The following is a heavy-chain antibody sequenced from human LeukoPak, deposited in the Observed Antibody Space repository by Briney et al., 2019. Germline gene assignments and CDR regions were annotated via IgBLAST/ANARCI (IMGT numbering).Heavy chain of an antibody. D-gene: IGHD6-13*01. Sequence: GGSLRLSCAASGFTFSSYSMNWVRQAPGKGLEWASSISSSSSYIYYADSVKGRFTISRDNAKNSLYLQMNSLRAEDTAVYYCARDLSSRGPFDYWGQGTLVTVSS. CDR2: ISSSSSYI. V-gene: IGHV3-21*01. CDR3: ARDLSSRGPFDY. J-gene: IGHJ4*02. CDR1: GFTFSSYS.